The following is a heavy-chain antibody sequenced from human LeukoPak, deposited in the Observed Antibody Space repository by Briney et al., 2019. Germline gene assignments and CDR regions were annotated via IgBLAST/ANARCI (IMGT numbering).Heavy chain of an antibody. CDR1: GFTFRSYG. CDR2: IWYDGSNK. J-gene: IGHJ6*02. V-gene: IGHV3-33*01. CDR3: ERGNIVAIRSSHYYYGMDV. Sequence: PGGSLRLSCAASGFTFRSYGMHGGRQAPGKGVEWVAVIWYDGSNKYYADSVKGRVTISRDNSKNTLYLQMNSLRAEDTAVYYCERGNIVAIRSSHYYYGMDVWGQGTTVTVSS. D-gene: IGHD5-12*01.